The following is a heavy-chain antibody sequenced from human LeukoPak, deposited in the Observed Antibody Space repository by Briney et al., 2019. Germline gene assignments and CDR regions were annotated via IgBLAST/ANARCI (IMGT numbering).Heavy chain of an antibody. Sequence: GGSLRLSCAASGFTFNTYAMTWVRQAPGKGLEWVSSISSSGSNTYYTDSVKGRFTISRDNSKYTLYLQMNSLRAEDTAVYYCARLHYDSSGYFFDYWGQGTLVTVSS. CDR2: ISSSGSNT. J-gene: IGHJ4*02. CDR1: GFTFNTYA. V-gene: IGHV3-23*01. D-gene: IGHD3-22*01. CDR3: ARLHYDSSGYFFDY.